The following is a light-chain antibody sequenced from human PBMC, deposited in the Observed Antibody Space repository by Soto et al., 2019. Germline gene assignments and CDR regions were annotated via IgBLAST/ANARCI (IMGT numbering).Light chain of an antibody. CDR3: QQGCT. CDR1: QGISSY. J-gene: IGKJ3*01. CDR2: AAS. V-gene: IGKV1-9*01. Sequence: DIQLTQSPSFLSASVGDRVTITCRASQGISSYLAWYQQKPGKAPKLLIYAASTLQSGVPSRFSGSGSGTEFTLTLSILQPEDFAPYYCQQGCTFGPGTKVDI.